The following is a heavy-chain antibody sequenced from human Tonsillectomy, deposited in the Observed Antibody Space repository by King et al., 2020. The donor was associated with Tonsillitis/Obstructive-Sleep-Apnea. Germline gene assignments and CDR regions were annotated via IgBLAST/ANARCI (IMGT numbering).Heavy chain of an antibody. D-gene: IGHD3-3*01. J-gene: IGHJ6*03. CDR2: FDPEDGET. CDR1: GYTLTELS. CDR3: ATPVGSGYYYMDV. V-gene: IGHV1-24*01. Sequence: QLVQSGAEVKKPGASVKVSCKVSGYTLTELSMHWVRQAPGKGLEWMGNFDPEDGETIYAQKFQGRVTMTEETSTDTAYMELSSLRSEDTAVYYCATPVGSGYYYMDVWGKGTTVTVSS.